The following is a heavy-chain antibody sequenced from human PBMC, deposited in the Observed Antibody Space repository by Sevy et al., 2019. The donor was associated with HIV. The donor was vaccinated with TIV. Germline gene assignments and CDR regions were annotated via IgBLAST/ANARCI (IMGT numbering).Heavy chain of an antibody. CDR3: AKDLEQQLGPDY. CDR2: ISPTGGTT. Sequence: GGSLRLSCAASGFTFSSYDMSWVHQAPGKGLEWVSGISPTGGTTHYAESVKGRFIISRDNSKKTLFLQMNSLRAEDTALYYCAKDLEQQLGPDYWGQGTQVTVSS. CDR1: GFTFSSYD. V-gene: IGHV3-23*01. J-gene: IGHJ4*02. D-gene: IGHD6-13*01.